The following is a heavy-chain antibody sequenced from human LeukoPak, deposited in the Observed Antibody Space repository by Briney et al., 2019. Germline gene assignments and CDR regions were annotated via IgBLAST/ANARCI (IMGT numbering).Heavy chain of an antibody. V-gene: IGHV4-59*12. CDR1: GGSISSYY. CDR3: ARDILATSIAAPYY. D-gene: IGHD6-13*01. CDR2: IYYTGST. J-gene: IGHJ4*02. Sequence: PSETLSLTCTVSGGSISSYYWSWIRQPPGKGLECIGYIYYTGSTNYNPSLKSRVTISVDTSKNRFSLRLSSVNAADTAVYYCARDILATSIAAPYYWGQGTLVTVSS.